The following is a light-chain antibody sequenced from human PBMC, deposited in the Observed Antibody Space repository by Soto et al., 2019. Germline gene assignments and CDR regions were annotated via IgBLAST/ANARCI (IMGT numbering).Light chain of an antibody. J-gene: IGLJ1*01. V-gene: IGLV2-14*01. CDR3: FSFTTSNTHV. Sequence: QSALTQPASVSGSPGQSITISCTGTSSDVGAYNYVSWFQQHPDKAPKHMIYEVSNRPSGVSNRFSGPKSGNAASLTISGLQAEDEAYYFCFSFTTSNTHVFGTGTKLTVL. CDR1: SSDVGAYNY. CDR2: EVS.